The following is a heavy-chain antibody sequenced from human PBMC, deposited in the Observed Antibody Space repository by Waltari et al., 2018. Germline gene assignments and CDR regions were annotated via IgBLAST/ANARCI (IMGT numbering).Heavy chain of an antibody. CDR3: ARTDCSSTSCYMGTYYFDY. D-gene: IGHD2-2*02. Sequence: QVQLQESGPGPVKPSQTLSLTCTVSGGSISSGDYYWSWIRQPPGKGLEWIGYIYYSGSTYYNPSLKSRVTISVDTSKNQFSLKLSSVTAADTAVYYCARTDCSSTSCYMGTYYFDYWGQGTLVTVSS. CDR1: GGSISSGDYY. J-gene: IGHJ4*02. V-gene: IGHV4-30-4*08. CDR2: IYYSGST.